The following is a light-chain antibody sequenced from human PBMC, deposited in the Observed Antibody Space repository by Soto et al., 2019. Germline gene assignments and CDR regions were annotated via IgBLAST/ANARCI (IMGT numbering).Light chain of an antibody. V-gene: IGKV3-15*01. CDR1: QTISSS. J-gene: IGKJ1*01. CDR3: QHYVNWPLT. Sequence: QSAVALSLSRGDRVTLTCMASQTISSSLAWYQQKPGQAPRLLIYDASTRATGVPARFSGSGSGTEFTLTISSLQSEDFAVYYCQHYVNWPLTFGQGTKVDIK. CDR2: DAS.